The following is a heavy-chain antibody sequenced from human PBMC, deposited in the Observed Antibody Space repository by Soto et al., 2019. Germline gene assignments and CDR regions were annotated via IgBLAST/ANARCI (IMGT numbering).Heavy chain of an antibody. V-gene: IGHV4-34*01. J-gene: IGHJ4*02. D-gene: IGHD3-3*01. CDR2: INHSGNT. CDR3: ARGIFDPILGVVAIDY. CDR1: GGSFSGYY. Sequence: QVQLQQWGAGLLKPSETLSLTCAVYGGSFSGYYWSWIRQPPGKGLEGIGEINHSGNTNYNPSLKGRGPVPVAASKHQFSRKLRSVPTEDKDVYYCARGIFDPILGVVAIDYWGQGTLVTVSS.